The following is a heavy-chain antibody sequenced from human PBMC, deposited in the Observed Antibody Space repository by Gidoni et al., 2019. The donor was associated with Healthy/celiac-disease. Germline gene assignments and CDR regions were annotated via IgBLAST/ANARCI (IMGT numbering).Heavy chain of an antibody. CDR2: ISSSSSYI. CDR3: ARDHCSGGSCYSMDY. V-gene: IGHV3-21*01. J-gene: IGHJ4*02. D-gene: IGHD2-15*01. Sequence: EVQLVESGGGLVKPGGSLRLSCAASGFTFSSYSMNWVRQAPGKGLEWVSSISSSSSYIYYADSVKGRFTISRDNAKNSLYLQMNSLRAEDTAVYYCARDHCSGGSCYSMDYWGQGTLVTVSS. CDR1: GFTFSSYS.